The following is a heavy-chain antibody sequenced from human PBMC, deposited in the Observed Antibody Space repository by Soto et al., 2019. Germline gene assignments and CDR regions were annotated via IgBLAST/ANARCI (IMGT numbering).Heavy chain of an antibody. CDR3: VRVKLWFGEFVDWFDP. D-gene: IGHD3-10*01. Sequence: SETLSLTCAVSGGSISSDGYSWSWIRQPPGKGLEWIGYIYHSGSTYYNPSLKSRVTISVDRSKNQFSLKLSSVTAADTAVYYCVRVKLWFGEFVDWFDPWGQGPLVTVSS. V-gene: IGHV4-30-2*01. CDR1: GGSISSDGYS. CDR2: IYHSGST. J-gene: IGHJ5*02.